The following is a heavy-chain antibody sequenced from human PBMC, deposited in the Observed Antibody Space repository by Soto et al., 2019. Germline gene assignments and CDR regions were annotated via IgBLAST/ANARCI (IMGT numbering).Heavy chain of an antibody. CDR3: ARHFSVDYFDY. Sequence: SETLSLTCAVSGGSINSSNWWSWVRQPPGKGLEWIGEIYHSGSTNYNPSLKSRVTISVDRSKNQFSLKLSSVTAADTAVYYCARHFSVDYFDYWGQGALVTVSS. CDR1: GGSINSSNW. V-gene: IGHV4-4*02. CDR2: IYHSGST. J-gene: IGHJ4*02.